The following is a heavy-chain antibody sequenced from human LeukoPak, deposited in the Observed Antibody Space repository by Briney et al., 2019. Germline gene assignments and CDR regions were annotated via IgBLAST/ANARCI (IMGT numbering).Heavy chain of an antibody. CDR2: IKQDGSEK. J-gene: IGHJ6*02. Sequence: GGSLRLSCAASGFTFSSYSMNWVRQAPGKGLEWVANIKQDGSEKYYVDSVKGRFTISRDNAKNSLYLQMNSLRAEDTAVYYCARAGDGSSSDGTYYYYYGMDVWGQGTTVTVSS. CDR1: GFTFSSYS. D-gene: IGHD6-6*01. CDR3: ARAGDGSSSDGTYYYYYGMDV. V-gene: IGHV3-7*01.